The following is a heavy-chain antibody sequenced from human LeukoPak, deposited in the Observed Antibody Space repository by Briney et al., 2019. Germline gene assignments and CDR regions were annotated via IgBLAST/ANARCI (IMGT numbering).Heavy chain of an antibody. CDR1: GGSISSGGYY. J-gene: IGHJ4*02. CDR3: ARGLGSSSGYHPFNY. V-gene: IGHV4-30-2*01. D-gene: IGHD3-22*01. CDR2: IYHSGST. Sequence: PSQTLSLTCTVSGGSISSGGYYWSWIRQPPGKGLEWIGYIYHSGSTYYNPSLKSRVTISVDTSKNQFSLKLSSVTAADTAVYYCARGLGSSSGYHPFNYWGQGTLVTVSS.